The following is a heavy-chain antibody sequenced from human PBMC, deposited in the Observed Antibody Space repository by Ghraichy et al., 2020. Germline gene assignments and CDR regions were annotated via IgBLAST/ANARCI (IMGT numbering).Heavy chain of an antibody. Sequence: GGSLRLSCAASGFTVSSNFMSWVRQAPGKGLEWVSIIYSGGNTYYADSVKGRFTVSRDTSKNTLYLQMNSLRAEDTAVYYCARLYGDYPPPRRFDIWGQGTMVTVSS. J-gene: IGHJ3*02. CDR1: GFTVSSNF. V-gene: IGHV3-53*01. CDR3: ARLYGDYPPPRRFDI. D-gene: IGHD4-17*01. CDR2: IYSGGNT.